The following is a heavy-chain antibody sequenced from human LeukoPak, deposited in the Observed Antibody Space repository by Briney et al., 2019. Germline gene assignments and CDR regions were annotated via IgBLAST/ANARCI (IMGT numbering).Heavy chain of an antibody. CDR3: AREHPRYSAFDY. CDR2: ISSSSSYI. CDR1: GFTFSSYS. V-gene: IGHV3-21*01. Sequence: GGSLRLSCAASGFTFSSYSMNWVRQAPGKGLEWVSSISSSSSYIYYADSVKGRFTISRDNAKNSLYLQMNSLRDEDTAVYYCAREHPRYSAFDYWGQGTLVTVSS. J-gene: IGHJ4*02. D-gene: IGHD3-9*01.